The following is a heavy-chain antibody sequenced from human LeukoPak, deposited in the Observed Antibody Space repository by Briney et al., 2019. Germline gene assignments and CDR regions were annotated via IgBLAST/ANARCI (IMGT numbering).Heavy chain of an antibody. V-gene: IGHV4-4*07. CDR2: IYTSGST. D-gene: IGHD3-3*01. J-gene: IGHJ4*02. Sequence: SETLSLTCTVSGGSISSYYWSWIRQPAGKGLEWTGRIYTSGSTNYNPSLKSRVTMSVDTSKNQFSLKLSSVTAADTAVYYCARVSPQYYDFWSGYLFDYWGQGTLVTVSS. CDR1: GGSISSYY. CDR3: ARVSPQYYDFWSGYLFDY.